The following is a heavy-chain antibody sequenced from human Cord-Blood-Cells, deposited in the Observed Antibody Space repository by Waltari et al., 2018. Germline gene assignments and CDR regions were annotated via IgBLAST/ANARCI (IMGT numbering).Heavy chain of an antibody. CDR2: IRGSGGST. CDR3: AKDPTGEGAFDI. V-gene: IGHV3-23*01. Sequence: EVQLLESGGGLVQPGGSLRLSCAASGFTFSSYAMSWVRQAPGQGLAWVSAIRGSGGSTYYADSVKGRFTISRDNAKNTLYLQMNSLRAEDTAVYYCAKDPTGEGAFDIWGQGTMVTVSS. D-gene: IGHD7-27*01. J-gene: IGHJ3*02. CDR1: GFTFSSYA.